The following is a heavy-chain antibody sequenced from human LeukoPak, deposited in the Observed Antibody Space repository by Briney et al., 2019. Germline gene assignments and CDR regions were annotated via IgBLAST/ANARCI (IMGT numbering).Heavy chain of an antibody. J-gene: IGHJ1*01. Sequence: GESLRLSCAASGFTSSRYWMHWVRQAPGKGLVWVSRINGDGSTTSYADSVKGGFTISRDNAKNTLYLQMNSLRAEDTAVYYCATGNYYDSRGYYTFGHWGQGTLVTVSS. CDR3: ATGNYYDSRGYYTFGH. CDR2: INGDGSTT. CDR1: GFTSSRYW. V-gene: IGHV3-74*01. D-gene: IGHD3-22*01.